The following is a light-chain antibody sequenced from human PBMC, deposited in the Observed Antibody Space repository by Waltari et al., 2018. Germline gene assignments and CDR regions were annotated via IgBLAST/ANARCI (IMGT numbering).Light chain of an antibody. CDR2: RSD. Sequence: QSVLTQPPSASGTPGQRVTISCSGSASNIGGNLVNWYQQLPGKAPKLLIYRSDQRPAGVPDRFSAPKTGTSASLAISGLQSEDEADYFCASWDDSLNGHWVFGGGTKVTVL. J-gene: IGLJ3*02. V-gene: IGLV1-44*01. CDR3: ASWDDSLNGHWV. CDR1: ASNIGGNL.